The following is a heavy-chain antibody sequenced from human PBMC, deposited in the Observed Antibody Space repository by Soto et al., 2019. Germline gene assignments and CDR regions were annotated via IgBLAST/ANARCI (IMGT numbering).Heavy chain of an antibody. J-gene: IGHJ4*02. CDR2: IWYDGSNK. Sequence: QVQLVESGGGVVQPGRSLRLSCAASGFTFSSYGMHWVRQAPGKGLEWVAVIWYDGSNKYYADSVKGRFTISRDNSKNTLYLQMNSLRAEDTAVYYCARDQGQWLVQPGFDYLGQGTLVTVSS. CDR3: ARDQGQWLVQPGFDY. CDR1: GFTFSSYG. V-gene: IGHV3-33*01. D-gene: IGHD6-19*01.